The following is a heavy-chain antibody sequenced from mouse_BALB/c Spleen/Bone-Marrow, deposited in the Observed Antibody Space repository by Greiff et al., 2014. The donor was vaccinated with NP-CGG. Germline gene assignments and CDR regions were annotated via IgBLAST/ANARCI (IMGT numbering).Heavy chain of an antibody. V-gene: IGHV1S81*02. D-gene: IGHD2-4*01. CDR1: GYTFTRHW. CDR2: LNPSNGHT. J-gene: IGHJ2*01. Sequence: QVQLQQSGAELLKPGTSVKLSCKASGYTFTRHWMHWVKQRPGQGLEWIGELNPSNGHTNYNGKFKNKATVTVDKSSSTAYMQLSSLTSEDSAVYYCARMITTRGFDYWGQGTTLTVSS. CDR3: ARMITTRGFDY.